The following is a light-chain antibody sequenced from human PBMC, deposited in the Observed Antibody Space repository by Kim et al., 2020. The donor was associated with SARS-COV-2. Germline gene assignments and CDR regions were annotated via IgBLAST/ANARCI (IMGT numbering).Light chain of an antibody. CDR2: GAS. J-gene: IGKJ1*01. V-gene: IGKV3-20*01. Sequence: EIVLTQSPGTLSLSPGERATLSCRASQSVRNNQLAWYRQRPGQAPRLLIYGASSRPAGIPDRFSGSGSGTDFTLTISRLEPEDFAMYHWQQYGTSPWTFGQGTKLEI. CDR3: QQYGTSPWT. CDR1: QSVRNNQ.